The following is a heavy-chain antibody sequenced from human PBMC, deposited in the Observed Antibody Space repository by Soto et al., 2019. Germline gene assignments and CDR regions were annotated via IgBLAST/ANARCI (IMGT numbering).Heavy chain of an antibody. CDR2: INPSGGST. D-gene: IGHD2-8*02. J-gene: IGHJ4*02. V-gene: IGHV1-46*03. CDR1: GYTFTSYA. CDR3: ARSEGSTGGFDY. Sequence: GASVKVSCKASGYTFTSYAMHWVRQAPGQGLEWMGIINPSGGSTSYAQKFQGRVTMTRDTSTSTVYMELSSLRSEDTAVYYCARSEGSTGGFDYWGQGTQVTVSS.